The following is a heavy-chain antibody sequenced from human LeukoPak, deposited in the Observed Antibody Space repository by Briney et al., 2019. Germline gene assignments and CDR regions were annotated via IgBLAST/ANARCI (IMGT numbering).Heavy chain of an antibody. CDR3: ARRGNYYGSGSNNWFDP. J-gene: IGHJ5*02. CDR1: GFTFSSYS. V-gene: IGHV3-21*01. Sequence: PGGSLRLSCAASGFTFSSYSMNWVRQAPGKGLEWVSSISRSSSYIYYADSMKGRFTISRDNAKNSLYLQMNSLRAEDTAVYYCARRGNYYGSGSNNWFDPWGQGTLVTVSS. D-gene: IGHD3-10*01. CDR2: ISRSSSYI.